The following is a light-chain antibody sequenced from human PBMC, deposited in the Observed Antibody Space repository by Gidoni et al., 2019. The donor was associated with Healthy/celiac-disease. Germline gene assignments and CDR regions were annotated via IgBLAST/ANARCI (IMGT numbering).Light chain of an antibody. CDR1: QSVSSN. Sequence: EIVMTQSPATLSVSPGERATLSCRASQSVSSNLAWYQQKPGQAPRLRIYGASTLSTGIPSRFSGSVSGTEFTLTICSLQSEDFAVYYCQQYNTWPLMTFGQGTKVEIK. CDR3: QQYNTWPLMT. CDR2: GAS. J-gene: IGKJ1*01. V-gene: IGKV3-15*01.